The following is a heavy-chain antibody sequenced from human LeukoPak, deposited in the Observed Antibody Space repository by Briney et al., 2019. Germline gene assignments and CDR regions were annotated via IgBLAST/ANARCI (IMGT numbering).Heavy chain of an antibody. CDR2: IYYSGST. J-gene: IGHJ3*02. CDR3: AGDYGDYEGASDI. V-gene: IGHV4-59*01. D-gene: IGHD4-17*01. Sequence: SETLSLTCTVSGVSISSYYWSWIRQPPGKGLEWIGYIYYSGSTKYNPPLKSRVTISVDTSKNQFSLKLSSVTAADTAVYFCAGDYGDYEGASDIWGQGTMVTVSS. CDR1: GVSISSYY.